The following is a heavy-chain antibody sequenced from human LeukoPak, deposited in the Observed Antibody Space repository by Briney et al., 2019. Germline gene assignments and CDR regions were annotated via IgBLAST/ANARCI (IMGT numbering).Heavy chain of an antibody. CDR3: AKDYSSSLTNWFDP. J-gene: IGHJ5*02. V-gene: IGHV3-23*01. D-gene: IGHD6-6*01. CDR2: ISGGGGST. Sequence: PGGSLRLSCAASRFTFSSYAMSWVRQAPGKGLGWVSGISGGGGSTYYADSVKGRFTISRDNSKNTLYLQMNSLRAEDTAVYYCAKDYSSSLTNWFDPWGQGTLVTVSS. CDR1: RFTFSSYA.